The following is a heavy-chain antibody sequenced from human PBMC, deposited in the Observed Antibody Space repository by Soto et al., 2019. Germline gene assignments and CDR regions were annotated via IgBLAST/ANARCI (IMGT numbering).Heavy chain of an antibody. V-gene: IGHV3-64D*06. CDR3: VFSALGWYFDL. Sequence: GASVKVSCKASGYTFTSYAMHWVRQAPGKGLEYVSTISSNGGSTYYADSVKGRFTISRDNSKNTLYLQMSSLRAEDTAVYYCVFSALGWYFDLWGRGTLVTVSS. CDR2: ISSNGGST. D-gene: IGHD6-19*01. J-gene: IGHJ2*01. CDR1: GYTFTSYA.